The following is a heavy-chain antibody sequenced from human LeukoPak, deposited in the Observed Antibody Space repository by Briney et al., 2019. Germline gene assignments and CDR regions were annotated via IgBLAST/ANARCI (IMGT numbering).Heavy chain of an antibody. J-gene: IGHJ6*02. CDR1: GYTFTSYY. V-gene: IGHV1-46*01. CDR2: INPSGGST. CDR3: ARDLNPYSSSYYYYGMDV. Sequence: GASVKVSCKASGYTFTSYYMHWVRQAPGQGLEWMGIINPSGGSTSYAQKFQGRVTMTRDTSTSTVYMELSSLRSGDTAVYYCARDLNPYSSSYYYYGMDVWGQGTTVTVSS. D-gene: IGHD6-13*01.